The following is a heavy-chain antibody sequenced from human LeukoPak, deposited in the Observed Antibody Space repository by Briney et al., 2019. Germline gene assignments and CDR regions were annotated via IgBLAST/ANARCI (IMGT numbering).Heavy chain of an antibody. CDR2: IKRKTGGGTT. CDR3: TTVDRWELLNIDY. D-gene: IGHD1-26*01. J-gene: IGHJ4*02. Sequence: PGGSLRLSCAASGLTFTNAWMSWVRQAPGKGLEWVSRIKRKTGGGTTDYAAPVKGRFTISRDDSKNTLYLQMNSLKTEDTAVYYCTTVDRWELLNIDYWGQGTLVTVSS. CDR1: GLTFTNAW. V-gene: IGHV3-15*01.